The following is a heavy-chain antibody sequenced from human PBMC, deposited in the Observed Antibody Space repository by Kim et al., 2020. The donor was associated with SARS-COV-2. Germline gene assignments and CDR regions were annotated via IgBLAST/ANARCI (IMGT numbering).Heavy chain of an antibody. CDR2: ISSSSNYI. CDR3: ARVERWLPDY. D-gene: IGHD6-19*01. V-gene: IGHV3-21*01. J-gene: IGHJ4*02. Sequence: GGSLRLSCAASGFTFSSYTMNWVRQAPGKGLEWVSSISSSSNYIYYAGSVKGRFTISRDNAKNSLYLQMNSLRAEDTAVYYCARVERWLPDYWGQGTLVT. CDR1: GFTFSSYT.